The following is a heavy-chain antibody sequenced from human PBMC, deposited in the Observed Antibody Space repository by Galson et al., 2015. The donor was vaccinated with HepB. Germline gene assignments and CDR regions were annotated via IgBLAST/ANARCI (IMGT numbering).Heavy chain of an antibody. V-gene: IGHV3-7*01. D-gene: IGHD2/OR15-2a*01. CDR2: IKQDGSEK. J-gene: IGHJ4*02. CDR3: AKDFGHYF. CDR1: GFTFSDYW. Sequence: SLRLSCAASGFTFSDYWMTWVRQAPGKGPEWVANIKQDGSEKHYVDSVKGRFTISRDNAKNSLYLQMNGLRAEDTAVYYCAKDFGHYFWGQGALITVSP.